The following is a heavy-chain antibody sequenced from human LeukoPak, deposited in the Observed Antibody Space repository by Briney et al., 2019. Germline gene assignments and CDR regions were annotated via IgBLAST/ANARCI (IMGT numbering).Heavy chain of an antibody. J-gene: IGHJ4*02. CDR1: GDSVTNDFF. CDR2: FCLGRDT. D-gene: IGHD1-14*01. Sequence: PSETLSLTCTVSGDSVTNDFFWGWVRQPPGKELEWIGSFCLGRDTYYRPCLKSRVTISVDTSKNQFSLNLNSVTAADTAVYYCARWASISREPGGFFDHWGQGTLVTVSS. V-gene: IGHV4-38-2*02. CDR3: ARWASISREPGGFFDH.